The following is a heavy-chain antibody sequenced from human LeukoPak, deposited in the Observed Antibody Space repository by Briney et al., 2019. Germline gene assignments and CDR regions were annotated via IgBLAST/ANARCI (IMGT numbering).Heavy chain of an antibody. J-gene: IGHJ4*02. Sequence: VASVKVSCKASGYTFTSYGISWVRQAPGQGLEWMGWISAYNGNTNYAQKLQGRVTMTTDTSTSTAYMELRSLRSDDTAVYYCARGGYSSSWYPGFDYWGQGTLVTVSS. CDR2: ISAYNGNT. CDR1: GYTFTSYG. V-gene: IGHV1-18*01. CDR3: ARGGYSSSWYPGFDY. D-gene: IGHD6-13*01.